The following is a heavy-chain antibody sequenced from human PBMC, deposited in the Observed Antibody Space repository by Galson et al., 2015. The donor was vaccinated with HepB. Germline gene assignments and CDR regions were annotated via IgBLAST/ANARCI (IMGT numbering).Heavy chain of an antibody. CDR1: GFTVSNNY. CDR3: ARAELRWNGDFDY. D-gene: IGHD1-1*01. J-gene: IGHJ4*02. CDR2: IHSGGST. Sequence: SLRLSCAASGFTVSNNYMNWVRQAPGKGLEWVSVIHSGGSTSYADSVKGRFTISRDNSKNTLYLQMNSLRAEDTAVYYCARAELRWNGDFDYWGQGTLVTVSS. V-gene: IGHV3-66*01.